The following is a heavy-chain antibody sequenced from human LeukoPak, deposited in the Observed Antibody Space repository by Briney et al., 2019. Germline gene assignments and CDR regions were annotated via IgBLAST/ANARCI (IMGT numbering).Heavy chain of an antibody. Sequence: ASVKVSCKASGYTFTSYYMHWVRQAPGQGLEWMGIINPSGGSTSYAQKFQGRVTMTRGMSTSTVYMELSSLRPEDTAVYYCARTRYCSGGSCYSHWFDPWGQGTLVSVSS. D-gene: IGHD2-15*01. CDR1: GYTFTSYY. V-gene: IGHV1-46*01. CDR2: INPSGGST. J-gene: IGHJ5*02. CDR3: ARTRYCSGGSCYSHWFDP.